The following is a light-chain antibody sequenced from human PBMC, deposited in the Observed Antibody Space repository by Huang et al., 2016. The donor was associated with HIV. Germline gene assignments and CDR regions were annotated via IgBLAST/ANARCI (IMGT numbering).Light chain of an antibody. CDR2: ATA. CDR3: QQVNSYPLT. J-gene: IGKJ4*01. CDR1: QDITNY. V-gene: IGKV1-9*01. Sequence: IQLTQSPSSLSVSVGDRVTITCRASQDITNYLAWYQQKPGKDPELLIFATATFHSGVPSRFIGSGSGTYFTLSIASLQAEDSATYYCQQVNSYPLTFGGGTKVEI.